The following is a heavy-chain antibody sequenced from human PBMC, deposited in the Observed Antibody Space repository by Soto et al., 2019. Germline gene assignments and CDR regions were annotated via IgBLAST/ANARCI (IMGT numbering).Heavy chain of an antibody. D-gene: IGHD3-9*01. CDR3: AKESGGIDILTGYYSLDYGMDV. CDR2: ISGSGDSA. Sequence: GGSLRLSCAASGFTFGNYAMTWVRQAPGKGLDWVSAISGSGDSAYYAGSVKGRFTISRDNSKNTLYLQMSNLRADDTAVYYCAKESGGIDILTGYYSLDYGMDVWGQGTTVTVSS. V-gene: IGHV3-23*01. CDR1: GFTFGNYA. J-gene: IGHJ6*02.